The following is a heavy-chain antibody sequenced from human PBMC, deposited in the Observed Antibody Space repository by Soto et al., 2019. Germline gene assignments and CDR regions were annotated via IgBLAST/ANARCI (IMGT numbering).Heavy chain of an antibody. D-gene: IGHD5-12*01. CDR1: GFTFSSYG. V-gene: IGHV3-30*18. J-gene: IGHJ4*02. Sequence: TGGSLRLSCAASGFTFSSYGMHWVRQAPGKGLEWVAVISYDGSNKYYADSVKGRFTISRDNSKNTLYLQMNSLRAEDTAVYYCAKDRRDGYNSLDYWGQGTLVTVS. CDR2: ISYDGSNK. CDR3: AKDRRDGYNSLDY.